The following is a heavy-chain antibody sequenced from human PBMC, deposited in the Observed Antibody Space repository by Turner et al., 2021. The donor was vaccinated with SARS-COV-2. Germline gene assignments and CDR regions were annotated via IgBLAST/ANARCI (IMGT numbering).Heavy chain of an antibody. V-gene: IGHV1-8*01. CDR2: MSPNSGNT. CDR1: GYTFTNYD. J-gene: IGHJ4*02. CDR3: ARGMFRFGGVIVRPFDY. D-gene: IGHD3-16*02. Sequence: QVQLVQSGAEVKKPGASVKVSCKASGYTFTNYDINRVRQATGQGLEWMGWMSPNSGNTGYAQKFQGRVTMTRNTSISTAYMELSSLRSEDTAVYYCARGMFRFGGVIVRPFDYWGQGTLVTVSS.